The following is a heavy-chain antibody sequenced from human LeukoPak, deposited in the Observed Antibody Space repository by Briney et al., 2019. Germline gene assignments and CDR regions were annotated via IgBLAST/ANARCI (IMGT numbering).Heavy chain of an antibody. CDR2: INHSGST. J-gene: IGHJ4*02. D-gene: IGHD3-10*01. CDR3: ARRTLWFGDFDY. Sequence: SETLSLTCAVYGGSFSGYYWSWIRQPPGKGLEWIGEINHSGSTNYNPSLKSRVTISVDTSENQFSLKLSSVTAADTAVCYCARRTLWFGDFDYWGQGTLVTVSS. V-gene: IGHV4-34*01. CDR1: GGSFSGYY.